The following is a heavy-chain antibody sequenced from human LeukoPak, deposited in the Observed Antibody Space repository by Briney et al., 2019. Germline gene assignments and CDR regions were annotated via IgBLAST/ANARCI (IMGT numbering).Heavy chain of an antibody. D-gene: IGHD6-19*01. V-gene: IGHV3-21*04. CDR1: GFTFSSYS. CDR2: ISSSGSTI. CDR3: AREVMGVSVPGTIDY. J-gene: IGHJ4*02. Sequence: GGSLRLSCAASGFTFSSYSMNWVRQAPGKGLEWVSSISSSGSTIYYADSVKGRFTISRDNAKSSLYLQMNSLRADDTAVYYSAREVMGVSVPGTIDYWGQGTLVTVSS.